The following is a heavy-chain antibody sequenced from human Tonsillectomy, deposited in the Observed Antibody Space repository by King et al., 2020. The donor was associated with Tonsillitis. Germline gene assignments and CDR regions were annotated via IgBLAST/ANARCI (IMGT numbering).Heavy chain of an antibody. CDR1: GFTFSRYW. D-gene: IGHD3-10*01. CDR3: ATEGGRSGSGY. V-gene: IGHV3-7*01. CDR2: IKEDGSEK. J-gene: IGHJ4*02. Sequence: VQLVESGGGLVQPGGSLRLSCAVSGFTFSRYWMILVRQAPGKGLEGVANIKEDGSEKPYVDSVKGRFTISRDNAKNSLVLQMNSLRAEDTAVYYCATEGGRSGSGYWGQGTLVTVSS.